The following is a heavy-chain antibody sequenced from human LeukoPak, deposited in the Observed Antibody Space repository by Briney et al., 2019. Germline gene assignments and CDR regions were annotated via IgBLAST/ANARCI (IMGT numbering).Heavy chain of an antibody. CDR3: ARDAPAAYYYGSGSYNSNDY. Sequence: GGSLRLSCTVSGFTFSSYWMTWVRQAPGKGLEWVANIRQDGSEKYYVDSVKGRFTISRDNAKNSLYLQMNSLRAEDTAVYYCARDAPAAYYYGSGSYNSNDYWGQGTLVTVSS. J-gene: IGHJ4*02. CDR1: GFTFSSYW. D-gene: IGHD3-10*01. V-gene: IGHV3-7*01. CDR2: IRQDGSEK.